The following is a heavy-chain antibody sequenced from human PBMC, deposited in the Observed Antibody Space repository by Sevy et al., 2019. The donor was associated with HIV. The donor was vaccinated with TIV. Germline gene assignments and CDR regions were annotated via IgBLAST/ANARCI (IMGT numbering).Heavy chain of an antibody. D-gene: IGHD5-18*01. CDR3: AKIPRGYSYASFLDS. Sequence: GGSLRLSCAASGFSFNKFAMHWVHQAPGKGLEWVALISYDGGNKYYADSVRGRFSISRDNSKNTLFLQMNSLSPEDTAIYFCAKIPRGYSYASFLDSWGQGTLVTVSS. V-gene: IGHV3-30*18. CDR1: GFSFNKFA. CDR2: ISYDGGNK. J-gene: IGHJ4*02.